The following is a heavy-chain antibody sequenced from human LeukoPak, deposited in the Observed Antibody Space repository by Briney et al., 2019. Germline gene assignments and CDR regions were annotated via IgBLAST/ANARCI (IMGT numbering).Heavy chain of an antibody. CDR3: ARGYSYGRFDY. J-gene: IGHJ4*02. Sequence: SETLSLTCTVSGGSVSSGSYYWSWIRQPPGKGLEWIGYIYYSGNTNYNPSLKSRVTISVDTSKNQFSLKLSSVTAADTAVYYCARGYSYGRFDYWGQGTLVTVSS. V-gene: IGHV4-61*01. D-gene: IGHD5-18*01. CDR1: GGSVSSGSYY. CDR2: IYYSGNT.